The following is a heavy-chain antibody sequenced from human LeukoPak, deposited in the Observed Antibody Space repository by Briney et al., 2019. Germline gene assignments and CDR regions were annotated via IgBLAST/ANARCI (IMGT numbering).Heavy chain of an antibody. V-gene: IGHV3-74*01. Sequence: GGSLRLSCAASEFTFSSYWMHWVRQAPGKGLVWVSRINSDGSSTSYADSVKGRFTISRDNAKNTLYLQMNSLRAEDTAVYYCARVDGVYCSSTSCSFYYYGMDVWGQGTTVTVSS. CDR2: INSDGSST. CDR3: ARVDGVYCSSTSCSFYYYGMDV. D-gene: IGHD2-2*01. CDR1: EFTFSSYW. J-gene: IGHJ6*02.